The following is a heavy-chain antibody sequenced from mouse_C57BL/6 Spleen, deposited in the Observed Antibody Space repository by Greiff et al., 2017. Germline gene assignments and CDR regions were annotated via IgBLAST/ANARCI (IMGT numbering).Heavy chain of an antibody. Sequence: VQLQQPGAELVRPGTSVKLSCKASGYTFTSYWMHWVKQRPGQGLEWIGVIDPSDSYTNYNQKFKGKAALTVDTSSSTAYMQLSSLTSEDSAVYYCAYGNFTWFAYWGQGTLATVSA. J-gene: IGHJ3*01. D-gene: IGHD2-1*01. CDR3: AYGNFTWFAY. V-gene: IGHV1-59*01. CDR1: GYTFTSYW. CDR2: IDPSDSYT.